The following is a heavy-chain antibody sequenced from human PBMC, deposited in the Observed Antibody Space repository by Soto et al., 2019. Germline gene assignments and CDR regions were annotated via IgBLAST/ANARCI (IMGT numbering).Heavy chain of an antibody. CDR3: ARHVGVVGPTRADY. V-gene: IGHV4-39*01. D-gene: IGHD2-21*01. Sequence: PSETLSLTCTVSGGSISSSSYYWGWIRQPPGKGLEWIGSIYYSGSTYYNPSLKSRVTISVDTSKNQFSLKLSSVTAADTAVYYCARHVGVVGPTRADYWGQGTQVTVSS. CDR1: GGSISSSSYY. J-gene: IGHJ4*02. CDR2: IYYSGST.